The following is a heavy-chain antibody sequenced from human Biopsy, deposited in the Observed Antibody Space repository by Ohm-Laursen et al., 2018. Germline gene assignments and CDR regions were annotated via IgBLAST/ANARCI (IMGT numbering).Heavy chain of an antibody. CDR2: ISETSSHI. CDR1: GFSVSSYD. J-gene: IGHJ6*02. Sequence: SLRLSCSASGFSVSSYDMNWVRQAPGKGLEWISYISETSSHIYDADSVRGRFTVARYIAKNSLYLQLNSLRVEDTAVYYCASVSSRRAREGGMDVWGQGTTVTVSS. D-gene: IGHD6-6*01. V-gene: IGHV3-21*01. CDR3: ASVSSRRAREGGMDV.